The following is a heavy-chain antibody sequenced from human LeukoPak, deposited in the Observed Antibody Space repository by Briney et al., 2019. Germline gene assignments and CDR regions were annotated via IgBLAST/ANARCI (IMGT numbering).Heavy chain of an antibody. J-gene: IGHJ2*01. CDR3: ARVKMPAAGTPNFYWYFDL. CDR2: INIDGSST. V-gene: IGHV3-74*01. Sequence: PGGSLRLSCAASGFTFSTYWMHWVRQAPGKGLVWVSRINIDGSSTLYADSVRGRFTISRDNAKNTLYLQMNSLRAEDTAVYYCARVKMPAAGTPNFYWYFDLWGRGTLVTISS. D-gene: IGHD6-13*01. CDR1: GFTFSTYW.